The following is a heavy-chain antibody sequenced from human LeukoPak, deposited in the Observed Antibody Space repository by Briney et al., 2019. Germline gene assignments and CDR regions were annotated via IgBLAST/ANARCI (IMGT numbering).Heavy chain of an antibody. CDR1: GLSLSNYG. CDR2: ISGSGGGT. CDR3: AKRGVVIRVILVGFHKEAYYFDS. J-gene: IGHJ4*02. V-gene: IGHV3-23*01. Sequence: GGSLRLSCAVSGLSLSNYGMSWVRQAPGKGLEWVAGISGSGGGTNYADSVKGRFTISRDNPKNTLYLQMNRLRAEDTAVYFCAKRGVVIRVILVGFHKEAYYFDSWGQGALVTVSS. D-gene: IGHD3-22*01.